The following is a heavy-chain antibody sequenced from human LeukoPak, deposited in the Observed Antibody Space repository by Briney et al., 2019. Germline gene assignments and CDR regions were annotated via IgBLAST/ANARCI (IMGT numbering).Heavy chain of an antibody. J-gene: IGHJ3*02. CDR3: ARGWVTYYDSSGEAFNI. V-gene: IGHV1-69*05. CDR1: GGTFSSYA. CDR2: IIPIFGTA. Sequence: SVKVSCKASGGTFSSYAISWVRQAPGQGLEWMGGIIPIFGTANYAQKFQGRVTITTDESTSTAYMELSSLRSEDTAVYYCARGWVTYYDSSGEAFNIWGQGTMVTVSS. D-gene: IGHD3-16*01.